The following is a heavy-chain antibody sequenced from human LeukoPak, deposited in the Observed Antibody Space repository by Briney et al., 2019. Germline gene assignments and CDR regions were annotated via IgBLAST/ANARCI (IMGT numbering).Heavy chain of an antibody. V-gene: IGHV3-21*01. D-gene: IGHD1-26*01. Sequence: NPGGSLRLSCAASGFTFSSYSMNWVRQAPGKGLEWVSSISSSSSYIYYADSVKGRFTISRDNAKNSLYLQMNSLRAEDTAVYYCARVGRVGQGGFDYWGQGTLVTVSS. CDR3: ARVGRVGQGGFDY. CDR2: ISSSSSYI. CDR1: GFTFSSYS. J-gene: IGHJ4*02.